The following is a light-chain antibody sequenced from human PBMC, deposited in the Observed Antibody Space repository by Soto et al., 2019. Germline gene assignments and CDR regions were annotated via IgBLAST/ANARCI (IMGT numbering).Light chain of an antibody. Sequence: EIVLTQSPGTLSLSPGQRATLSCRASQSVSSNYITWYQQKPGQAPRRLIFGASSRATGIPDRFSGSGSGTDFTLTISRLEPEDFAVYYCQQYGSSPSTFGQGTQ. CDR1: QSVSSNY. V-gene: IGKV3-20*01. CDR2: GAS. J-gene: IGKJ1*01. CDR3: QQYGSSPST.